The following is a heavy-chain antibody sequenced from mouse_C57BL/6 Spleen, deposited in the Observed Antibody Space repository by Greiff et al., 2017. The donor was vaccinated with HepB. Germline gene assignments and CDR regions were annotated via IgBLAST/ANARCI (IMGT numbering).Heavy chain of an antibody. D-gene: IGHD5-1-1*01. Sequence: EVKLVESGGGLVKPGGSLKLSCAASGFTFSSYAMSWVRQTPEKRLEWVATISDGGSYTYYPDNVKGRFTISRDNANNNLYLQMSHLKSEDTAMYYCAKNTKYYFDYWGQGTTRTVSS. CDR2: ISDGGSYT. CDR3: AKNTKYYFDY. V-gene: IGHV5-4*03. CDR1: GFTFSSYA. J-gene: IGHJ2*01.